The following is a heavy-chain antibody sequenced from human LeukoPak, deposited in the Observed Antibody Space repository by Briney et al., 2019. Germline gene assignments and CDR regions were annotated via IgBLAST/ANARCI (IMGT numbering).Heavy chain of an antibody. CDR2: IYHSGST. CDR3: ARDQAYCGGDCYFDF. CDR1: DYSISSAYY. Sequence: SETLSLTCAVSDYSISSAYYWGWIRQPPGKGLEWIGSIYHSGSTDHNPSLKSRVTISVDTSKNQFSLKLGSVTAADTAVYYCARDQAYCGGDCYFDFWGQGTLVTVSS. D-gene: IGHD2-21*02. J-gene: IGHJ4*02. V-gene: IGHV4-38-2*02.